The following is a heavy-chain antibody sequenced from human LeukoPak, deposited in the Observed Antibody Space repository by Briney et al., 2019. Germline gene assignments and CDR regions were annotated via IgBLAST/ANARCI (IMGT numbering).Heavy chain of an antibody. CDR3: ARARLITMVRASLDY. Sequence: ASVKVSCKASGYTFTSYYMHWVRQAPGQGLEWMGIINPSGGSTSYAQKFQGRVTMTRGTSTSTVYMELSSLRSEDTAVYYCARARLITMVRASLDYWGQGTLVTVSS. D-gene: IGHD3-10*01. CDR1: GYTFTSYY. V-gene: IGHV1-46*01. J-gene: IGHJ4*02. CDR2: INPSGGST.